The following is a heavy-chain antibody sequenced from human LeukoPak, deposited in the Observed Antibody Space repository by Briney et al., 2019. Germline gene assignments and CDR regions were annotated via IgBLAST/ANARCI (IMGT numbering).Heavy chain of an antibody. CDR3: SSMIVVVITSRKAFDI. CDR2: ISGDGGST. Sequence: PGGSLRLSCAASGFTFDDYAMHWVRQAPGKGLEWVSLISGDGGSTYYADSVKGRFTISRDNSKNSLYLQMNSLRTVDTALYYCSSMIVVVITSRKAFDIWGQGTMVTVSS. V-gene: IGHV3-43*02. CDR1: GFTFDDYA. D-gene: IGHD3-22*01. J-gene: IGHJ3*02.